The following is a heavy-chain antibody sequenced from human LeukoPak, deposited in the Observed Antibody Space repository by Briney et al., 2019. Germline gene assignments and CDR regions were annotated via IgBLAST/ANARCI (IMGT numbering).Heavy chain of an antibody. D-gene: IGHD3-10*01. CDR1: GYSFTSYW. Sequence: PGESLKISCKGSGYSFTSYWSGWVRQMPGKGLEGMGIIYPGDSDTRYSPSFQGQVTISADKAISTAYLQWTSLKASNTAMYYGARKCASDDEGGYGERGPKCHYGGEETLATVPS. V-gene: IGHV5-51*01. CDR2: IYPGDSDT. J-gene: IGHJ4*02. CDR3: ARKCASDDEGGYGERGPKCHY.